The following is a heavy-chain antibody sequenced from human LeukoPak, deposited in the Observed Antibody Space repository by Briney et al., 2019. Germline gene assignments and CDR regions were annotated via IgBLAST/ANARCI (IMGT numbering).Heavy chain of an antibody. CDR3: ASFSSSLEYFHP. D-gene: IGHD2-2*01. CDR1: GGSIRGYY. V-gene: IGHV4-59*01. Sequence: PSETLSLTCTVSGGSIRGYYWSWIRQPPGKGLEWIGYIYYSGSTNYNPSLKSRVAISIDTSKNQFSLQTGSVTAADTAVYYCASFSSSLEYFHPWAQGTLVTVSS. CDR2: IYYSGST. J-gene: IGHJ1*01.